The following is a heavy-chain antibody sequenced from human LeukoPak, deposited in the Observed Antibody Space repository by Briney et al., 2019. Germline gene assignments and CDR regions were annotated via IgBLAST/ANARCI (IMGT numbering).Heavy chain of an antibody. CDR3: AKDLVTGSLDY. Sequence: GGSLRLSCAASGFTFSSYAMTWVRQAPGKGLEWVSSISGSGGSTYYADSVKGRFTISRDNSKNTLYLQMNSLGAEDTAVYYCAKDLVTGSLDYWGQGTLVTVSS. J-gene: IGHJ4*02. CDR1: GFTFSSYA. CDR2: ISGSGGST. D-gene: IGHD3-10*01. V-gene: IGHV3-23*01.